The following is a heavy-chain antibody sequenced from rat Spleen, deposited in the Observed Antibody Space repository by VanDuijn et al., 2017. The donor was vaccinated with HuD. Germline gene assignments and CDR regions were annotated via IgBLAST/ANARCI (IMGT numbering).Heavy chain of an antibody. V-gene: IGHV5-25*01. CDR3: ARYGYFDGYY. J-gene: IGHJ2*01. CDR1: GFTFNSYD. Sequence: EVQLVESGGGLVQPGGSLKLSCAVSGFTFNSYDMAWVRQAPTKGLEWVASISPSGGFTYYRDSVKGRFTVSRDNAKSTLYLQMDSLRSEDTATYFCARYGYFDGYYWGQGVMVTVSS. D-gene: IGHD1-12*03. CDR2: ISPSGGFT.